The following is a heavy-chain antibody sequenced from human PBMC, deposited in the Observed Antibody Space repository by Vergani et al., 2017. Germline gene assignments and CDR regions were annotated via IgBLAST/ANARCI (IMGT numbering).Heavy chain of an antibody. J-gene: IGHJ6*03. CDR2: IYYSGST. Sequence: QVQLQESGPGLVKPSETLSLTCTVSGGSISSYYWSWIRQPPGKGLEWIGYIYYSGSTNYNPSLKSRVTISVDTSKNQFSLKLSSVTAADTAVYYCAGAVAGGINYYYYYYMDVWGKGTTVTVSS. CDR3: AGAVAGGINYYYYYYMDV. CDR1: GGSISSYY. V-gene: IGHV4-59*01. D-gene: IGHD6-19*01.